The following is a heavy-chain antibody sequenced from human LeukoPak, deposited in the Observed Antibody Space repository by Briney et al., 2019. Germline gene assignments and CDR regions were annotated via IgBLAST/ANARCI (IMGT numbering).Heavy chain of an antibody. Sequence: TGGSLRLSCAASGFTFSSYAMSWVRQAPGKGLEWVSAISGSGGSTYYADSVKGRFTISRDNSKNTLYLQMNSLRAEDTAVYYCAKVRQYYDFWSGYSARSSTEYYFDYWGQGTLVTVSS. J-gene: IGHJ4*02. CDR1: GFTFSSYA. V-gene: IGHV3-23*01. CDR3: AKVRQYYDFWSGYSARSSTEYYFDY. CDR2: ISGSGGST. D-gene: IGHD3-3*01.